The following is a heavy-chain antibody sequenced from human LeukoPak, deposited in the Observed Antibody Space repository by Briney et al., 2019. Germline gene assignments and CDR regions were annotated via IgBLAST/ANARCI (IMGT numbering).Heavy chain of an antibody. CDR1: GGSISSGSYY. D-gene: IGHD3-3*01. V-gene: IGHV4-61*02. J-gene: IGHJ4*02. CDR2: IYTSGST. CDR3: ARLQSIFGVVIPYYFDN. Sequence: SETLSLTCTVSGGSISSGSYYWSWIRQPAGKGLEWIGRIYTSGSTNYNPSLKSRVTMSVDTAKNQVSLRLSSVTAADTAVYYCARLQSIFGVVIPYYFDNWGQGTLVTVSS.